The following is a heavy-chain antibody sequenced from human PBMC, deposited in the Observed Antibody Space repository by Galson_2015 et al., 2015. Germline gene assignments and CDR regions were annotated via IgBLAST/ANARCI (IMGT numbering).Heavy chain of an antibody. CDR3: ARERSDCCSMDY. J-gene: IGHJ4*02. Sequence: ALRLGCEASGFTFGSYGMHWVRQAPGKGLEWAAVIWYDGSNKYYADSVKGRFTISRDNSKNTLYLQMNSLRAEDTAVYYCARERSDCCSMDYWGQGTLVTVSS. CDR1: GFTFGSYG. CDR2: IWYDGSNK. V-gene: IGHV3-33*01. D-gene: IGHD2-21*02.